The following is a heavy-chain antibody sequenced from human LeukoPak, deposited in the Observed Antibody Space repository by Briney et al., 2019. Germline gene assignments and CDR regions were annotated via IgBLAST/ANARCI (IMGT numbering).Heavy chain of an antibody. CDR3: AKPRGQYSSGWYGYFDY. Sequence: GGSLRLSCAASGFTFSSYGMHWVRQAPGKGLEWVAVISYDGSIKYFADSVQGRFTISRDNSKNTLYLQMNSLRAEDTAVYYCAKPRGQYSSGWYGYFDYWGQGTLVTVSS. D-gene: IGHD6-19*01. J-gene: IGHJ4*02. V-gene: IGHV3-30*18. CDR1: GFTFSSYG. CDR2: ISYDGSIK.